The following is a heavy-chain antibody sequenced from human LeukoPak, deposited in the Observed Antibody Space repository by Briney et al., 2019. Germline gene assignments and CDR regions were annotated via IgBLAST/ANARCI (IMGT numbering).Heavy chain of an antibody. V-gene: IGHV3-23*01. CDR3: ARDKYSSGMSFDY. CDR1: GFTFSNYG. Sequence: VGTLRLSCAPSGFTFSNYGMSWVRQAPGKGLEWVSTITVSGAGTSYPDSVKGRFIISGDSSKSTVYLQMNSLRAEDTAVYYCARDKYSSGMSFDYWGQGTLVTVSS. D-gene: IGHD6-19*01. J-gene: IGHJ4*02. CDR2: ITVSGAGT.